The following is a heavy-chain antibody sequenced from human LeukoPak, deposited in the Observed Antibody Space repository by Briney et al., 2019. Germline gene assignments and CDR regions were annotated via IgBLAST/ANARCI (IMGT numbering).Heavy chain of an antibody. Sequence: GGSLRLSCVGSGFTVSDNYMNWVRQTPGKGLEWVSVIYTTEQTYYADSVKGRFTISRNNSKNTVYLQMNGLRAEDTAVYYCAKSGLRYFDWLLSPTHAFDIWGQGTMVTVSS. J-gene: IGHJ3*02. D-gene: IGHD3-9*01. CDR3: AKSGLRYFDWLLSPTHAFDI. V-gene: IGHV3-53*01. CDR1: GFTVSDNY. CDR2: IYTTEQT.